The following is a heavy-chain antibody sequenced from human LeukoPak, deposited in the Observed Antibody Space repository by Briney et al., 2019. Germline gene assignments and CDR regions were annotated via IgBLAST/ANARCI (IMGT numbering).Heavy chain of an antibody. CDR2: ISAYNGNT. D-gene: IGHD3-22*01. V-gene: IGHV1-18*01. CDR1: GYTFTSCG. CDR3: AREGLYYDSSGYYDAGAFDI. Sequence: ASVKVSCKASGYTFTSCGISWVRQAPGQGLEWMGWISAYNGNTNYAQKLQGRVTMTTDTSTSTAYMELRSLRSDDTAVYYCAREGLYYDSSGYYDAGAFDIWGQGTMVSVCS. J-gene: IGHJ3*02.